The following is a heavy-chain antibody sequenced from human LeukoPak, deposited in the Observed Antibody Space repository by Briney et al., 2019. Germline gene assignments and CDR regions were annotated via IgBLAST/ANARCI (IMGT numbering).Heavy chain of an antibody. CDR3: ARGVGIVSTISKKHFGD. Sequence: ASVKVSCKASGYTFTSYDINWVRQATGQGLEWMGWMNPNSGNTGYAQKFQGRVTMTRNTSINTAYMELSSLRSEDTAIYCCARGVGIVSTISKKHFGDWGQGTLVTVSS. CDR1: GYTFTSYD. D-gene: IGHD5/OR15-5a*01. CDR2: MNPNSGNT. J-gene: IGHJ4*02. V-gene: IGHV1-8*01.